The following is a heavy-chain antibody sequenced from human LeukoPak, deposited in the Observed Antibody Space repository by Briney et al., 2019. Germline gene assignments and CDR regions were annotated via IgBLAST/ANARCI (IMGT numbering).Heavy chain of an antibody. V-gene: IGHV1-69*05. CDR3: ASSPGEYSSSWVHDY. CDR2: IIPIFGTA. CDR1: GGTFSSYA. Sequence: SVKVSCRASGGTFSSYAISWVRQAPGQGLKWMGGIIPIFGTANYAQKFQGRVTITTDESTSAAYMELSSLRSEDTAVYYCASSPGEYSSSWVHDYWGQGTLVTVSS. D-gene: IGHD6-13*01. J-gene: IGHJ4*02.